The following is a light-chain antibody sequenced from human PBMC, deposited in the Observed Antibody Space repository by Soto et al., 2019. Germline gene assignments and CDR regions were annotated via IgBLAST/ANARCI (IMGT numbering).Light chain of an antibody. Sequence: EIAMTQSPATLSVSPGERATLSCRASQSVSSKLAWYQQKPGQAPRLLIYDASTRATGIPARFSGSGSGTEFTLTISSLQSEDFAVYYCQHYGTSPGLFTFGPGTKVDIK. CDR3: QHYGTSPGLFT. CDR1: QSVSSK. V-gene: IGKV3-15*01. CDR2: DAS. J-gene: IGKJ3*01.